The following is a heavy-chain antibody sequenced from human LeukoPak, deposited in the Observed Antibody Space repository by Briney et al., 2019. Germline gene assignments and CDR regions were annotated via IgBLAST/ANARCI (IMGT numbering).Heavy chain of an antibody. CDR2: IYYSGST. Sequence: SETLSLTCTVSGGSISSSSYYWGWIRQPPGKGLEWIGSIYYSGSTYYNPSLKSRVTISVDTSKNQFSLKLSSVTAADTAVYYCARESDLPYYYYMDVWGKGTTVTVSS. V-gene: IGHV4-39*07. CDR1: GGSISSSSYY. CDR3: ARESDLPYYYYMDV. J-gene: IGHJ6*03.